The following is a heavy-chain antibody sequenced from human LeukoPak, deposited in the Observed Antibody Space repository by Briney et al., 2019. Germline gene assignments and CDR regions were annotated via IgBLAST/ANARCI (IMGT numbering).Heavy chain of an antibody. CDR1: GGSISSGSYY. Sequence: SETLSLTCTVSGGSISSGSYYWSWIRQPAGKGLEWIGRIYTSGSTNYNPSLKSRVTISVDTSKNQFSLKLSSVTAADTAVYYCARDNAQTGWSTDYWGQGTLVTVSS. D-gene: IGHD6-19*01. J-gene: IGHJ4*02. CDR3: ARDNAQTGWSTDY. CDR2: IYTSGST. V-gene: IGHV4-61*02.